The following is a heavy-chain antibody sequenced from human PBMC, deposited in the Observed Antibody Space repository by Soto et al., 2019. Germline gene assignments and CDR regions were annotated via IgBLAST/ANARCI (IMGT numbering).Heavy chain of an antibody. CDR2: IYYSGST. D-gene: IGHD4-17*01. V-gene: IGHV4-39*01. J-gene: IGHJ3*02. CDR1: GGSISSSSYY. Sequence: QLQLQESGPGLVKPSETLSLTCTVSGGSISSSSYYWGWIRQPPGKGLEWIGSIYYSGSTYYNPSLKSRVTISVDTSKNQFSLKLSSVTAADTAVYYCARLATVTTYYDAFDIWGQGTMVTVSS. CDR3: ARLATVTTYYDAFDI.